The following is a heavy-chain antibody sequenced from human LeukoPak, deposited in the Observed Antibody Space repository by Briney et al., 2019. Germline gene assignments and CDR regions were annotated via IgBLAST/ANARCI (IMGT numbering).Heavy chain of an antibody. V-gene: IGHV3-74*01. D-gene: IGHD5-24*01. CDR1: GLTFSGDW. Sequence: GGSLRLSCAASGLTFSGDWMHWVRQVPGKGRVWVSRIESGRGNTAYADSVKGRFTMSRDNAKNTVYLQMNSLRVEDTAVYYCARDGRYGNFDYWGQGTLVTVSS. CDR2: IESGRGNT. CDR3: ARDGRYGNFDY. J-gene: IGHJ4*02.